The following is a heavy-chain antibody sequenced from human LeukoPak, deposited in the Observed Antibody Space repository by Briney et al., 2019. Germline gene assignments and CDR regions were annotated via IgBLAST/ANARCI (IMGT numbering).Heavy chain of an antibody. J-gene: IGHJ6*02. CDR1: GGTVSSYT. Sequence: GASVKVSCKASGGTVSSYTISWVRQAPGQGLEWMGRIILILGIANYAQKFQGRVTITADKSTSTAYMELSSLRSEDTAVYYCARDRGYCSSTSCHYYYYYGMDVWGQGTTVTVSS. CDR3: ARDRGYCSSTSCHYYYYYGMDV. V-gene: IGHV1-69*04. D-gene: IGHD2-2*01. CDR2: IILILGIA.